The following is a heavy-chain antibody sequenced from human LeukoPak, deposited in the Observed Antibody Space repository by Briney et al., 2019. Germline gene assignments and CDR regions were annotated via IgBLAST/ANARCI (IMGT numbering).Heavy chain of an antibody. D-gene: IGHD6-6*01. CDR3: ARRIAGRRVDYFDY. V-gene: IGHV3-21*01. CDR2: ISSFSTYM. J-gene: IGHJ4*02. CDR1: GFTFSTYT. Sequence: GGSLRLSCAASGFTFSTYTMNWVRQAPGKGLEWVSSISSFSTYMYYADSVKGRFTISRDNAKNSLYLQMNSLRVEDTAVYYCARRIAGRRVDYFDYWGQGALVTVSS.